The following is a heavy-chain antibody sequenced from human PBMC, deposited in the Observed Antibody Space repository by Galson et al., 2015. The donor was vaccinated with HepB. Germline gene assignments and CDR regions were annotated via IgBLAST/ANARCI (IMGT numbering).Heavy chain of an antibody. J-gene: IGHJ4*02. CDR3: TTEGWYSSGWSRENFDY. D-gene: IGHD6-19*01. CDR1: GFTFSNAR. Sequence: SLRLSCAASGFTFSNARMSWVRQAPGKGLEWVGRIKSKTDGGTTDYAAPVKGRFTISRDDSKNTLYLQMNSLKTEDTAVYYCTTEGWYSSGWSRENFDYWGQGTLVTVSS. V-gene: IGHV3-15*01. CDR2: IKSKTDGGTT.